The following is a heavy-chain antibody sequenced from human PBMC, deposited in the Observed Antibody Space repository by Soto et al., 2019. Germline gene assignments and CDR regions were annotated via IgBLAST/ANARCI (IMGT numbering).Heavy chain of an antibody. V-gene: IGHV4-59*01. J-gene: IGHJ4*02. CDR1: GGSISSYY. CDR2: IYYSGST. CDR3: ARMRNILTGYPGRFDY. D-gene: IGHD3-9*01. Sequence: PSETLSLTCTVSGGSISSYYWSWIRQPPGKGLEWIGYIYYSGSTNYNPSLKSRVTISVDTSKNRFSLKLSSVTAADTAVYYCARMRNILTGYPGRFDYWGQGTLVTVSS.